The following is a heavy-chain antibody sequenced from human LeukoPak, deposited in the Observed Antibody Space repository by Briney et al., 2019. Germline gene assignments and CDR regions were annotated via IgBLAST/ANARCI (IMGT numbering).Heavy chain of an antibody. CDR2: VSSSSSYI. D-gene: IGHD3-3*01. Sequence: KPGGSLRLSCAASGFTFSSYSMNWVRQAPGKGLEWVSSVSSSSSYIYYADSVKGRFTISRDNAKNSLYLQMNSLRAEDTAVYYCARGGSFGVVTKSLEYFQHWGQGTLVTVSS. J-gene: IGHJ1*01. V-gene: IGHV3-21*01. CDR1: GFTFSSYS. CDR3: ARGGSFGVVTKSLEYFQH.